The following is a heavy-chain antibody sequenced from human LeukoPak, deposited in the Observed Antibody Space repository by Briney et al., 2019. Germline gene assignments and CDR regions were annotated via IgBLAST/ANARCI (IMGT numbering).Heavy chain of an antibody. D-gene: IGHD6-13*01. J-gene: IGHJ4*02. Sequence: GGSLRLSCAASGFTFSSFAMSWVRQAPGKGLEWVSAISGSGGSTYYADSVKGRFTISRDNSKNTLYLQMNSLRAEDTAVYYCAFLLAAAEDYWGQGTLVTVSS. CDR1: GFTFSSFA. CDR2: ISGSGGST. CDR3: AFLLAAAEDY. V-gene: IGHV3-23*01.